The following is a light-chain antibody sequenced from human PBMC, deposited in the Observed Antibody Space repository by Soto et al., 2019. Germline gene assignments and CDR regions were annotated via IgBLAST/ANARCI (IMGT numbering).Light chain of an antibody. Sequence: QSVLTQPASVSGSPGQSITISCTGTSSDVGSYNLVSWYQQHPGKAPKLMIYEVSERPSGVSNRFSGSKSGNTASLTISGLQAEDEAEYYCCSYAGSRTHVLFGGGTKLTVL. V-gene: IGLV2-23*02. CDR1: SSDVGSYNL. J-gene: IGLJ2*01. CDR3: CSYAGSRTHVL. CDR2: EVS.